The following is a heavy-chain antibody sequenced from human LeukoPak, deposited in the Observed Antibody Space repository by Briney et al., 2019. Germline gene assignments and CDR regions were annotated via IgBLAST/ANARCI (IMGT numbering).Heavy chain of an antibody. J-gene: IGHJ4*02. V-gene: IGHV3-21*01. CDR2: LSSSSSYI. CDR3: ARKRELCD. Sequence: GGTLRLSCAASGFTFSSYSMNWVRQAPWKGLEWVSSLSSSSSYIYYAYSVKGRFTIARDTATNSLYLQMHSPRAEATAAYDGARKRELCDWGQGTLVTVSS. CDR1: GFTFSSYS. D-gene: IGHD1-26*01.